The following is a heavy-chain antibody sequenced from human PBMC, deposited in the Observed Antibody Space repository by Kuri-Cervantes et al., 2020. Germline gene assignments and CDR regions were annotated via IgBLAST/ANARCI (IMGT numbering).Heavy chain of an antibody. CDR2: INTNTGNP. CDR3: TRASVWDSDPRGGNDYYYYMDV. CDR1: GYTFTSYA. D-gene: IGHD3-10*01. J-gene: IGHJ6*03. V-gene: IGHV7-4-1*02. Sequence: ASVKVSCKASGYTFTSYAMNWVRQAPGQGLEWMGWINTNTGNPTYAQGFTGRFVFSLDTSVSTAYLQISSLKAEDTAVYYCTRASVWDSDPRGGNDYYYYMDVWGKGTTVTVSS.